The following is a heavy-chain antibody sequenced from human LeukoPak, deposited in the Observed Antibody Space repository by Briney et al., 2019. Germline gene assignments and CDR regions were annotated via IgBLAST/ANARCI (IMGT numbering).Heavy chain of an antibody. Sequence: PGGSLRLSCAASGFTFVNYAMIWVRQAPGKGLEWVSAISGSGSYIYYAHSVKGRFTVSRDNSRSTLYVQMSSLSAEDTAIYYCAMNAGPGSPYYDYWGHGTLVTVSS. J-gene: IGHJ4*01. CDR1: GFTFVNYA. V-gene: IGHV3-23*01. D-gene: IGHD1-26*01. CDR3: AMNAGPGSPYYDY. CDR2: ISGSGSYI.